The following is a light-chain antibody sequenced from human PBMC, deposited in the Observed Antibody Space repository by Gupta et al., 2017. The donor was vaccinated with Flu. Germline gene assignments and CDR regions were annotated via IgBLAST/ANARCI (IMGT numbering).Light chain of an antibody. Sequence: SYVLTQPPSVSGAPGQTARITWGGNSIGTKSVHWYQQQPGQAPVVVVHDDNDRPSGIPERFSGSNSGNTATLTITRVEAEDEADYYCQVWDSGYDQPVFGGGTKLTVL. V-gene: IGLV3-21*02. CDR2: DDN. CDR1: SIGTKS. CDR3: QVWDSGYDQPV. J-gene: IGLJ3*02.